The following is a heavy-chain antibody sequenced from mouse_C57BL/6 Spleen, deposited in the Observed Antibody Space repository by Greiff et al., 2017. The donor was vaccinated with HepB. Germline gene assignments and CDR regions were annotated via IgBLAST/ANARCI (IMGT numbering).Heavy chain of an antibody. Sequence: VQGVESGAELARPGASVKLSCKASGYTFTSYGISWVKQRTGQGLEWIGEIYPRSGNTYYNEKFKGKATLTADKSSSTAYMELRSLTSEDSAVYFCARTGTTVVAGDYWGQGTSVTVSS. D-gene: IGHD1-1*01. J-gene: IGHJ4*01. CDR1: GYTFTSYG. V-gene: IGHV1-81*01. CDR2: IYPRSGNT. CDR3: ARTGTTVVAGDY.